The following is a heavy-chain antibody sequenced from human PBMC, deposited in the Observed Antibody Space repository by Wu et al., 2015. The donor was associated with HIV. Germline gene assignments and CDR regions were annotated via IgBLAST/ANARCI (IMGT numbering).Heavy chain of an antibody. J-gene: IGHJ6*02. CDR1: GYTFTSYG. CDR3: AILWLCGGDCFYGMDV. CDR2: ISAYNGNT. D-gene: IGHD2-21*02. V-gene: IGHV1-18*01. Sequence: QVQLVQSGAEVKKPGASVKVSCKASGYTFTSYGISWVRQAPGQGLEWMGWISAYNGNTNYAQKLQGRVTMTTDTSTSTAYMELRSLRSDDTAVYYCAILWLCGGDCFYGMDVWGQGTTVTVSS.